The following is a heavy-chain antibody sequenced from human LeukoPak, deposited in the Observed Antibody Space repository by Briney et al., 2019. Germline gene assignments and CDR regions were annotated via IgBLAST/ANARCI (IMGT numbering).Heavy chain of an antibody. J-gene: IGHJ6*02. CDR1: GFTFSDYY. CDR3: ARDSVKDYYYYYGMDV. CDR2: ISSSSSYT. Sequence: GGSLRLSCAASGFTFSDYYMSWIRQAPGKGLEWVSYISSSSSYTNYADSVKGRFTISRDNAKNSLYLQMNSLRAEDTAVYYCARDSVKDYYYYYGMDVWGQGTTVTVSS. V-gene: IGHV3-11*06.